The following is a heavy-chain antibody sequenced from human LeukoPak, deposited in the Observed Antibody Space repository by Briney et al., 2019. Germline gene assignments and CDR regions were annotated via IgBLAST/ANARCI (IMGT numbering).Heavy chain of an antibody. J-gene: IGHJ4*02. V-gene: IGHV1-69*13. CDR2: IIPIFGTA. D-gene: IGHD2-21*01. Sequence: SVKVSCKASGGTFSSYAISWVRQAPGQGLEWMGGIIPIFGTANYAQKFQGRVTITADESTSTAYMELSRMRSEDTAVYYCARDQGYCGGECYSTFDYWGQGTLVTVSS. CDR3: ARDQGYCGGECYSTFDY. CDR1: GGTFSSYA.